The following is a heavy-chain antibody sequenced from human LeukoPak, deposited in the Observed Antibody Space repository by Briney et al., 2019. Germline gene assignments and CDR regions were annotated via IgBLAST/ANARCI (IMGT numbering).Heavy chain of an antibody. D-gene: IGHD3-22*01. J-gene: IGHJ4*02. V-gene: IGHV1-2*02. CDR2: INPNSGAI. CDR3: PTDDSSCFYLGAVKY. Sequence: ASVNVSCKASVYTFTGYYMYWVGQAPGQGLAWMGWINPNSGAIHYPRRFQGRVTMTRDTSIRTPYMELGRLTSDDTPGHYFPTDDSSCFYLGAVKYWGQGTRVNVFS. CDR1: VYTFTGYY.